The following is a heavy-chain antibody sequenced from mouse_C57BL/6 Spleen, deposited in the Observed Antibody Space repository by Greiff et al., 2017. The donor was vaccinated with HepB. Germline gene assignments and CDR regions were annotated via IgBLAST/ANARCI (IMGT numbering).Heavy chain of an antibody. Sequence: QVQLKQSGPGLVQPSQSLSITCTVSGFSFTSYGVHWVRQSPGKGLEWLGVIWSGGSTDYNAAFISRLSISKDNSKSQVFFKMNSLQADDTAIYYCARNEDYYGSSYTWFAYWGQGTLVTVSA. CDR3: ARNEDYYGSSYTWFAY. CDR2: IWSGGST. J-gene: IGHJ3*01. V-gene: IGHV2-2*01. D-gene: IGHD1-1*01. CDR1: GFSFTSYG.